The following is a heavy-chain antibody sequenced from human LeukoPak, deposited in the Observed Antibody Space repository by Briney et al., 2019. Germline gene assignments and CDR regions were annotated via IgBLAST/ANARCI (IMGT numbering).Heavy chain of an antibody. V-gene: IGHV1-2*02. Sequence: ASVKVSCKASGYTFTGYYMHWVRQAPGQGLEWMGWINPNSGGTNYAQKFQGRVTMTRDTSISTAYMELRSLRSDDTAVYYCAGHYYYYYYYMDVWGKGTTVTVSS. J-gene: IGHJ6*03. CDR3: AGHYYYYYYYMDV. D-gene: IGHD3-10*01. CDR1: GYTFTGYY. CDR2: INPNSGGT.